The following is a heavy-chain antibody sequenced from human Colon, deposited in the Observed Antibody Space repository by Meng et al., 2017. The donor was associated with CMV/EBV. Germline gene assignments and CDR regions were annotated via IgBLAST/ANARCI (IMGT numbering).Heavy chain of an antibody. CDR3: ARGNWGSRYFDL. D-gene: IGHD7-27*01. J-gene: IGHJ2*01. V-gene: IGHV1-2*06. CDR2: IDPHSGDT. Sequence: RDACGTSGDRFSGDNIHWVRQAPGVGLEWVGRIDPHSGDTKKFQDRVTMTTDTSISTAYMELSSLTSDDTAVYYCARGNWGSRYFDLWGRGTLVTVSS. CDR1: GDRFSGDN.